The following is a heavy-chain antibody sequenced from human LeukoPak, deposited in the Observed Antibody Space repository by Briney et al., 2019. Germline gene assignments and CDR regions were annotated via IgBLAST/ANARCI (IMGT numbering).Heavy chain of an antibody. J-gene: IGHJ4*02. D-gene: IGHD6-13*01. CDR2: ISWNSGTI. Sequence: PGGSLRLSCAASGFTFSDYYMSWIRQAPGKGLEWVSGISWNSGTIYYADSVKGRFTISRDDAKKSLYLQMNSLRPEDTALYYCAKRSAAGTVGYFDYWGQGTLVTVSS. V-gene: IGHV3-9*01. CDR3: AKRSAAGTVGYFDY. CDR1: GFTFSDYY.